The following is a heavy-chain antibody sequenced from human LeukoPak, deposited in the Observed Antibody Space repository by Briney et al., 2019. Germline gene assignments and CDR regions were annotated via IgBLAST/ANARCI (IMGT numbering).Heavy chain of an antibody. CDR1: GYTFNIYT. CDR3: ARSISPGERSFPLDY. D-gene: IGHD7-27*01. Sequence: PGASMKVSCKTSGYTFNIYTITWVRQAPGQGLEWMGWISGYDGNTKYAQKLQGRVTMTTDTSTSTAYKELRSLRSDDTAVYYCARSISPGERSFPLDYWGQGTLVTVSS. CDR2: ISGYDGNT. V-gene: IGHV1-18*01. J-gene: IGHJ4*01.